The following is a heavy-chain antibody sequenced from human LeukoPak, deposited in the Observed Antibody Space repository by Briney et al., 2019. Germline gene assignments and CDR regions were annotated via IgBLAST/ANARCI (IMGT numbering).Heavy chain of an antibody. CDR3: AKGHRSGGTCYYDY. J-gene: IGHJ4*02. D-gene: IGHD2-15*01. V-gene: IGHV3-23*01. CDR1: GFTFSSYA. Sequence: PGGSLGLSCAASGFTFSSYAMSWVRQAPGKGLGWVSGISGSGGSTYYADSVKGRFTISRDNSKNTLYLQMNSLRAEDTAVYYCAKGHRSGGTCYYDYWGQRTLVTVSS. CDR2: ISGSGGST.